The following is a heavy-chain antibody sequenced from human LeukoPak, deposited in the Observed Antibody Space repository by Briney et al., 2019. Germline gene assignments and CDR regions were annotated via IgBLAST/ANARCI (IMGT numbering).Heavy chain of an antibody. D-gene: IGHD3-10*01. CDR3: ARDMVRGVTEFDY. V-gene: IGHV1-2*02. CDR1: GYTFTSYY. Sequence: ASVKVSCKASGYTFTSYYMHWVRQAPGQGLEWMGWINPNSGGTNYAQKFQGRVTMTRDTSISTAYMELSRLRSDDTAVYFCARDMVRGVTEFDYWGQGTLVTVSS. CDR2: INPNSGGT. J-gene: IGHJ4*02.